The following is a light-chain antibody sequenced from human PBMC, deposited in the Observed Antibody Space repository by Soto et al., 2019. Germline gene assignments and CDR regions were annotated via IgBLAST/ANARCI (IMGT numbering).Light chain of an antibody. V-gene: IGKV1-5*01. CDR3: QQYHKQFST. CDR2: DAS. Sequence: DIQMTQSPSTLSASVGDRVTITCRASQSISSWLAWYQQKPGKAPKLLIYDASSLESGVPSRFSGSGSGTEFTLTVSSLQPDDFATYYCQQYHKQFSTFGQGTKVEIK. J-gene: IGKJ1*01. CDR1: QSISSW.